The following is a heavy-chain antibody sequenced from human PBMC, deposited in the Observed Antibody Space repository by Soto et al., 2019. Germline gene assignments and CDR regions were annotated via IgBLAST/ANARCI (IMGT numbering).Heavy chain of an antibody. Sequence: QVQLVESGGGVVQPGTSLRLSCAASGFTFSSYAMHWVRQAPGEGLEWVSLISYDGSSKYADSVKGRFTISRDNSKNTLFLQMNSLRAEDTAVYYCANVKVVMVEAAAIQTWGQGTLDTVSS. D-gene: IGHD2-15*01. CDR3: ANVKVVMVEAAAIQT. CDR2: ISYDGSSK. CDR1: GFTFSSYA. J-gene: IGHJ5*02. V-gene: IGHV3-30-3*01.